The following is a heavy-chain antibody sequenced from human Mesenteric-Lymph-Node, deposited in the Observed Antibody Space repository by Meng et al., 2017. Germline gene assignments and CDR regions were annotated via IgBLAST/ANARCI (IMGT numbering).Heavy chain of an antibody. CDR3: ARVKVWGGMVFDY. D-gene: IGHD2-8*01. CDR1: GYTFTSYY. Sequence: ASVKVSCKASGYTFTSYYMHWVRQAPGQGLDWMGIINPSGGSTSYAQKFQGRVTMTRDTSISTAYMELSRLRSDDTAVYYCARVKVWGGMVFDYWGQGTLVTVSS. J-gene: IGHJ4*02. V-gene: IGHV1-46*01. CDR2: INPSGGST.